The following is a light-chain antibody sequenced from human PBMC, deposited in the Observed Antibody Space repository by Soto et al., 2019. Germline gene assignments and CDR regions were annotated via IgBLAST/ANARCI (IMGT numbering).Light chain of an antibody. Sequence: QSALTQPASVSGSPGQSITISCTGASNDIGTYNYVSWYQQHPGKAPKLMIYEVSNRPSGVSSRFSGSKSGNTASLSIAGLQAEDEADYHCSSHTSSSTIYVFGGGTKLTVL. CDR2: EVS. CDR1: SNDIGTYNY. V-gene: IGLV2-14*01. CDR3: SSHTSSSTIYV. J-gene: IGLJ1*01.